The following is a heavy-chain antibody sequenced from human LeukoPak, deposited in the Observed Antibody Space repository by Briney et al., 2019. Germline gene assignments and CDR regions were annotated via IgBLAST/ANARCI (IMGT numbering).Heavy chain of an antibody. J-gene: IGHJ4*02. CDR1: GFIFHNYG. CDR3: AKNGDSERWLQPKFVTH. V-gene: IGHV3-30*18. D-gene: IGHD5-24*01. CDR2: ISYDGSNN. Sequence: GGSLRLSCAASGFIFHNYGMQWVRQTPGKGLEWVAVISYDGSNNYYADSVKGRFTMSRDNSKNTLYLQMNSLRAEDTAVYYCAKNGDSERWLQPKFVTHWGQGTLVTVSS.